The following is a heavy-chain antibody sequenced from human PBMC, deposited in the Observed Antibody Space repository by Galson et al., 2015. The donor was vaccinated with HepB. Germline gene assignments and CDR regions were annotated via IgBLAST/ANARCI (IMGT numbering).Heavy chain of an antibody. V-gene: IGHV3-30-3*01. J-gene: IGHJ4*02. CDR3: ARAGYSSGWYAVY. D-gene: IGHD6-19*01. CDR1: GFTSSSYA. Sequence: SLRLSCAASGFTSSSYAMHWVRQAPGKGLEWVAVISYDGSNKYYADSVKGRFTISRDNSKNTLYLQMNSLRAEDTAVYYCARAGYSSGWYAVYWGREPWSPSPQ. CDR2: ISYDGSNK.